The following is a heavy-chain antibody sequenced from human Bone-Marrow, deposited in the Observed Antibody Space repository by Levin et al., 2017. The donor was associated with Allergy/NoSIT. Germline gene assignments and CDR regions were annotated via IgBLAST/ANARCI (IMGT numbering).Heavy chain of an antibody. Sequence: PGGSLRLSRAASGFTFTSYGMHWVRQAPGKGLEWVAVIWYSGSRQYYGESVKGRFTISRDSSKNTLFLQMNNLTVEDTAVYFCARDIGYEATFYGLDVWGPGTTVTVSS. CDR1: GFTFTSYG. D-gene: IGHD5-12*01. CDR2: IWYSGSRQ. CDR3: ARDIGYEATFYGLDV. V-gene: IGHV3-33*01. J-gene: IGHJ6*02.